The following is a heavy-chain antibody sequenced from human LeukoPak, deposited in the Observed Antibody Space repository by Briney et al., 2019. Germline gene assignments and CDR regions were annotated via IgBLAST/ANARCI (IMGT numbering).Heavy chain of an antibody. J-gene: IGHJ4*02. CDR2: IGPYNGNT. D-gene: IGHD3-9*01. CDR3: ARAEYDILTGYYQIMYDY. Sequence: ASVTVSCKASGYTFTSYGISWVRQAPGQGLEWMGWIGPYNGNTNYAQKLQGRVTMTTDTSTSTAYMELRSLRSDDTAVYYCARAEYDILTGYYQIMYDYWGQGTLVTVSS. V-gene: IGHV1-18*01. CDR1: GYTFTSYG.